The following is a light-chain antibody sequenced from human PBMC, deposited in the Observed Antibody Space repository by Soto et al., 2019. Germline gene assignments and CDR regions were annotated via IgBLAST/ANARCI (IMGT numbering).Light chain of an antibody. CDR2: GAS. CDR1: QDVASS. V-gene: IGKV3D-15*01. Sequence: IVLTQSPGTLPLSPGERATLSCRASQDVASSLAWYQQKPGQGPRLLIYGASTRATGIPARFSGGGSGTDFTLTISRLEPEDFAVYYCQQYNNWPTFGQGTKVDIK. J-gene: IGKJ1*01. CDR3: QQYNNWPT.